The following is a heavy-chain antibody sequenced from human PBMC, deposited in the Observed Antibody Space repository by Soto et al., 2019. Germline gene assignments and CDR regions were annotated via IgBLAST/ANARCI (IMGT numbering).Heavy chain of an antibody. V-gene: IGHV4-4*02. D-gene: IGHD1-26*01. CDR3: ASRIDTRPF. J-gene: IGHJ4*02. CDR1: GGSISSNNW. Sequence: QVQVQESGPGLVKPSGTLSLTCAVSGGSISSNNWWSWVRQPPGKGLEWVGEIFHDGRTNYNPSLESRITISVDKSRNQYSLKLSSVTAADTAMYYCASRIDTRPFWGQGTLVTVSS. CDR2: IFHDGRT.